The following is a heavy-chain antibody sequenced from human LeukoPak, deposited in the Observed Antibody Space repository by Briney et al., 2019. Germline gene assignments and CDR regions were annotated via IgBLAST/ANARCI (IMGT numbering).Heavy chain of an antibody. J-gene: IGHJ6*02. CDR3: AKDFDPRYYYYGMDV. CDR1: GFTFSSYG. V-gene: IGHV3-23*01. D-gene: IGHD3-9*01. CDR2: ISGSGGST. Sequence: GGSLRLSCAASGFTFSSYGMSWVRQAPGKGLEWVSGISGSGGSTYYADSVKGRFTISRDNSKNTLYLQMNSLRAEDTAVYYCAKDFDPRYYYYGMDVWGQGTTVTVSS.